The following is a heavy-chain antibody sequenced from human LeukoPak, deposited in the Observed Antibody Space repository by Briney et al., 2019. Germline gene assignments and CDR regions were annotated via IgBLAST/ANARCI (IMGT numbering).Heavy chain of an antibody. V-gene: IGHV4-39*07. CDR2: IYYSGST. CDR3: ARGSLDFWSGYYNYYFDY. J-gene: IGHJ4*02. CDR1: GGSISSSSYY. D-gene: IGHD3-3*01. Sequence: PSETLSLTCTVSGGSISSSSYYWGWSRQPPGKGLEWIGSIYYSGSTYYNPSLKSRVTISVDTSKNQFSLKLSSVTAADTAVYYCARGSLDFWSGYYNYYFDYWGQGTLVTVSS.